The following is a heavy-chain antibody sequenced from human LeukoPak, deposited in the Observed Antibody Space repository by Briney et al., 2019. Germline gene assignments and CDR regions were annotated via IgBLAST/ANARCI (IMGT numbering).Heavy chain of an antibody. CDR3: ASSIVGAAYYFDY. Sequence: ASVKVSCKASGYTFTSYDINWVRQATGQGLEWMGWMNPNSGNTGYAQKFQGRVTMTRNTSMSTAYMELSSLRSEDTAVYYCASSIVGAAYYFDYWGQGTLVTVSS. CDR2: MNPNSGNT. D-gene: IGHD1-26*01. CDR1: GYTFTSYD. V-gene: IGHV1-8*01. J-gene: IGHJ4*02.